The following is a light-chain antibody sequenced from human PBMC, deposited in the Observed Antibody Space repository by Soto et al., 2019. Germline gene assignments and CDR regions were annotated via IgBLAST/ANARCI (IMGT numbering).Light chain of an antibody. CDR2: EVR. Sequence: QSALTQPASVSGSPGQSITVSCTGTNTDVGGYNYVSWYQHRPGKAPRLMIYEVRNRLSGVSNRFSGSKSGNTASLTISGLQYEDEEDYYCTSYTTTGALVFGSGTKVTVL. CDR3: TSYTTTGALV. J-gene: IGLJ6*01. V-gene: IGLV2-14*01. CDR1: NTDVGGYNY.